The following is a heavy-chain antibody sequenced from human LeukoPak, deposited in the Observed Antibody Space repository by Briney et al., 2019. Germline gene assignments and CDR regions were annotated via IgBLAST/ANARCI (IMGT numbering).Heavy chain of an antibody. CDR2: IYYDGST. J-gene: IGHJ4*02. V-gene: IGHV4-59*08. CDR1: GDSISSYY. D-gene: IGHD6-13*01. Sequence: SETLSLTCAVSGDSISSYYWSWIRQPPGKGLEWIGYIYYDGSTNYNPSLKSRVTISVDTSKNQFSLKLSSVTAADTAVYYCARRHRSGWYHDYWGQGTLVTVSS. CDR3: ARRHRSGWYHDY.